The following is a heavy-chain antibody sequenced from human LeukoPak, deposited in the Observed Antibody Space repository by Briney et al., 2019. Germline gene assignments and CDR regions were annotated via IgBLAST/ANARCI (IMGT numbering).Heavy chain of an antibody. Sequence: PGGSLRLSCAASGFTFSSCGMHWVRQVPSKGLEWVAVTWKDGNNKDHAVSVKGRFTISRDNSKNTLYLQMSSLRAEDTAVYYCARGIEVAGKLSWFDPWGQGTLVIVSA. V-gene: IGHV3-33*08. CDR3: ARGIEVAGKLSWFDP. CDR2: TWKDGNNK. CDR1: GFTFSSCG. J-gene: IGHJ5*02. D-gene: IGHD6-19*01.